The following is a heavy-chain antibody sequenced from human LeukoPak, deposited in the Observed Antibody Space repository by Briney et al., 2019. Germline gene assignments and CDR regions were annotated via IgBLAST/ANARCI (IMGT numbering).Heavy chain of an antibody. Sequence: PSETLSLTCTVSGGSISSSSYYWGWIRQPPGKGLEWIGSIYYSGSTYYNPSLKSRVTISVDTSKNQFSLKLSSVTAADTAVYYCARDLPAPYDFWSGYITSPLDYWGQGTLVTVSS. J-gene: IGHJ4*02. CDR3: ARDLPAPYDFWSGYITSPLDY. V-gene: IGHV4-39*02. D-gene: IGHD3-3*01. CDR1: GGSISSSSYY. CDR2: IYYSGST.